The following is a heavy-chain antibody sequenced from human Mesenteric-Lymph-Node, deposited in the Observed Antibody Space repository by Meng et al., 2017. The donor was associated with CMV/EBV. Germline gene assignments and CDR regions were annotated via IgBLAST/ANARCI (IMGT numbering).Heavy chain of an antibody. V-gene: IGHV1-2*06. Sequence: QLQLVQSGAEVKQPGASWRVPCKSAGYTVIDYYINWVRQAPGQGLEWMGRINPKTGGRSYAQNFQGRVTMTRDTSINTAYMEVNRLTSDDTAMYYCARDRDTDWYSPFDYWGPGTLVTVSS. J-gene: IGHJ4*02. CDR1: GYTVIDYY. D-gene: IGHD3-9*01. CDR3: ARDRDTDWYSPFDY. CDR2: INPKTGGR.